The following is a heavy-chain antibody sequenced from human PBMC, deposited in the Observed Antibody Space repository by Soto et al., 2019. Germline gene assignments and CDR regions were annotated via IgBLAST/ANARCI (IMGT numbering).Heavy chain of an antibody. CDR3: ASKAACGGDCYAFDS. J-gene: IGHJ4*02. V-gene: IGHV1-69*06. CDR1: GGSFSSNT. Sequence: QVYLVQSGAEVKKPGSSVKISCKASGGSFSSNTINWVRQAAGQGLEWMGGIIPLFGTANYAEKFQGRVTITADKSTMTEYLELSSLRSEDTSVYYCASKAACGGDCYAFDSWGQGTLVTVSS. D-gene: IGHD2-21*02. CDR2: IIPLFGTA.